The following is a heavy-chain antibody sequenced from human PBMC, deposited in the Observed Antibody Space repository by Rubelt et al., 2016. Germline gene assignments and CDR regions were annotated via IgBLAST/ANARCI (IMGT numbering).Heavy chain of an antibody. CDR3: AGGGDGSGWCPDCFDY. D-gene: IGHD6-19*01. V-gene: IGHV3-7*01. Sequence: EVHLVESGGGLVQPGGSLRLSCAASGFTFSSEWMSWVRQAPGKGMEWVDNINQDGSVTYFLEPMKGRLTISRDTDKSMCYVLRERNSLRAEETAVYYCAGGGDGSGWCPDCFDYWGQGTLVTVSS. CDR2: INQDGSVT. CDR1: GFTFSSEW. J-gene: IGHJ4*02.